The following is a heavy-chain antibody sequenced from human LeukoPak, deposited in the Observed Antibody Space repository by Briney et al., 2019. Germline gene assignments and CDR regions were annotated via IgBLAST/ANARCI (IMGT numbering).Heavy chain of an antibody. D-gene: IGHD3-3*01. J-gene: IGHJ4*02. V-gene: IGHV3-7*01. CDR2: MDQDGSEI. CDR1: GFSFSTYW. Sequence: PGGSLRLSCAASGFSFSTYWMSWVRQAPGKGLEWVANMDQDGSEINYVDSVKGRFAISRDNAKNTLYLQMNSLRAEDTAVYYCARTPEGDFWSGYYQFDYWGQGTLVTVSS. CDR3: ARTPEGDFWSGYYQFDY.